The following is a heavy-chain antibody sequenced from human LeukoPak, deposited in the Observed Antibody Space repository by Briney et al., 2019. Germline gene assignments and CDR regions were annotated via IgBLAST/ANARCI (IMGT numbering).Heavy chain of an antibody. CDR2: IYYSGST. J-gene: IGHJ6*02. CDR3: ARRNIVATTYYYYYYGMDV. V-gene: IGHV4-59*08. D-gene: IGHD5-12*01. CDR1: GGSISSYY. Sequence: PSETLSLTCTVSGGSISSYYWSWIRQPPGKGLEWIGYIYYSGSTNYNPSLKSRVTISVDTSKNQFSLKLSSVTAADTAVYYCARRNIVATTYYYYYYGMDVRGQGTTVTVSS.